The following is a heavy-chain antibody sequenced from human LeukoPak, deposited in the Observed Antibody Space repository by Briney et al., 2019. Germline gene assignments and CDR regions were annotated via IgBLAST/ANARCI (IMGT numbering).Heavy chain of an antibody. V-gene: IGHV3-66*01. CDR2: IYSGGST. J-gene: IGHJ4*02. CDR3: AREIPGEGFDY. CDR1: GFTFSSYA. D-gene: IGHD1-14*01. Sequence: GGSLRLSCAASGFTFSSYAMSWVRQAPGKGLEWVSVIYSGGSTYYADSVKGRFTISRDNSKNTLYLQMNSLRAEDTAVYYCAREIPGEGFDYWGQGTLVTVSS.